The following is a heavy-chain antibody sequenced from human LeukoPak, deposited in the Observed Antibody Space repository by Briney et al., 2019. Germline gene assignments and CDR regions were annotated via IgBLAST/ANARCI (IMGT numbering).Heavy chain of an antibody. CDR2: IWYDGSNK. CDR3: ARDSSHGPGSSSYGMDV. Sequence: GRSLRLSCAASGFTFSSYGMHWVRQAPGKGLEWVSLIWYDGSNKYYADSVKGRFTISRDNSKNTLYLQMNSLRAEDTAVYYCARDSSHGPGSSSYGMDVWGQGTTVTVSS. CDR1: GFTFSSYG. J-gene: IGHJ6*02. V-gene: IGHV3-33*01. D-gene: IGHD3-10*01.